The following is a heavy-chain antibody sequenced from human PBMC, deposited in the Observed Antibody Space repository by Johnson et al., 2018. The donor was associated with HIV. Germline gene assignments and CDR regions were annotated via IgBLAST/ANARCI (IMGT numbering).Heavy chain of an antibody. Sequence: QVQLVESGGGVVQPGKSLTLSCVGSGLSFSNFGIHWVRQAPGKGPEWVAVISFDGNLKKYADSVKGRFTISRDNSKNTLYLQMNSLRAEDTAVYYCARDRQYYDSSGYLFGDAFDIWGQGTMVTVSS. CDR3: ARDRQYYDSSGYLFGDAFDI. CDR1: GLSFSNFG. CDR2: ISFDGNLK. J-gene: IGHJ3*02. V-gene: IGHV3-30*03. D-gene: IGHD3-22*01.